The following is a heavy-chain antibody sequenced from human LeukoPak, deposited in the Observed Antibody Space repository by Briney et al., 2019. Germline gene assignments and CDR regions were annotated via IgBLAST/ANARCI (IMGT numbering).Heavy chain of an antibody. D-gene: IGHD6-19*01. CDR2: ISWNSGSI. J-gene: IGHJ4*02. V-gene: IGHV3-9*01. CDR1: GFTFDDYA. Sequence: GRSLRLSCAASGFTFDDYAMHWVRQAPGKGLEWVSGISWNSGSIGYADSVKGRFTISRDNAKNSLYLQMNSLRAEDTALYYCAKSRIAVAGPTDWGQGTLVAVSS. CDR3: AKSRIAVAGPTD.